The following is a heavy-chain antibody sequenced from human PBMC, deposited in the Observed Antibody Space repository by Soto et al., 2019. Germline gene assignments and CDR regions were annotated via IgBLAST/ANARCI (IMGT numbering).Heavy chain of an antibody. D-gene: IGHD1-26*01. CDR3: ARSNGDLYPGTFDI. CDR1: GFSLATRGIG. CDR2: IYWDDEE. Sequence: QITLKESGPTLVKPTQTLTLTCTFSGFSLATRGIGVGWTRQPPGKALEWLSLIYWDDEERYNPSLRSRLTITTDTSKNQVVFTMTNMDPADTATYYCARSNGDLYPGTFDIWGQGTMVTVSS. J-gene: IGHJ3*02. V-gene: IGHV2-5*02.